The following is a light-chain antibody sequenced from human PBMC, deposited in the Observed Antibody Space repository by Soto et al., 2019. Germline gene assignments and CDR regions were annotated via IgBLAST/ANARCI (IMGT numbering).Light chain of an antibody. CDR2: AVS. CDR3: QQGYSTVLS. V-gene: IGKV1-39*01. Sequence: DIQMTQSPSSLSASVGDRVTITCRASQSISSYLNWYQQKPGKVPKLLIYAVSNLQSGVPSRFSGSGSGTDFTLTISNLQPEDFATYYCQQGYSTVLSFGGGTKVEIK. J-gene: IGKJ4*01. CDR1: QSISSY.